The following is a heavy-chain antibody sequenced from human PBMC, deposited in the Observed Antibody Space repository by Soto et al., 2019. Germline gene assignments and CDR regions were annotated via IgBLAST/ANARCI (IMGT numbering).Heavy chain of an antibody. D-gene: IGHD1-26*01. Sequence: QVQLQQWGAGLLKPSETLSLTCAVYGGSFSGYYWGWIRQPPGKGLEWIGEINHSGSTNYNPSLKSRVTISVDTSKNQFSLKLSSVTAADTAVYYCAGNGVGATYFDYWGQGTLVTVSS. CDR2: INHSGST. J-gene: IGHJ4*02. CDR3: AGNGVGATYFDY. CDR1: GGSFSGYY. V-gene: IGHV4-34*01.